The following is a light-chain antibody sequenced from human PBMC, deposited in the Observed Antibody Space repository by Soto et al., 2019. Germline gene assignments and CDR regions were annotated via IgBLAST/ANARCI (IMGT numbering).Light chain of an antibody. CDR3: LQDHDDPWT. CDR1: QDIRSC. V-gene: IGKV1-6*01. J-gene: IGKJ1*01. CDR2: EAS. Sequence: ATQMTQSPSSLSASVGDRVTITCRASQDIRSCLAWYQQKPGKAPKLLIYEASNLQSGVPSRFRGSRSGTEFTLTISSLQPEDFATYYCLQDHDDPWTFGQGTKVDI.